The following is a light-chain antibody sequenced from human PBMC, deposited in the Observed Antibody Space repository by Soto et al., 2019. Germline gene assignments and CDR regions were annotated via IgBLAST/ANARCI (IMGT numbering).Light chain of an antibody. CDR3: QLYNNWLRP. CDR1: QSVSSN. J-gene: IGKJ3*01. V-gene: IGKV3-15*01. Sequence: GKKATPSGGARQSVSSNLAWYQQKPGQAPRLLIYGASTRATGIPARFSGSGSGTEFTLTISSLQSEDFAVYYCQLYNNWLRPFGPGAKVAIK. CDR2: GAS.